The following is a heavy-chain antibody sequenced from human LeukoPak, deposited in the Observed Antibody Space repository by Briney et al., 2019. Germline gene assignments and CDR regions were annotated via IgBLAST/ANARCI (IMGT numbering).Heavy chain of an antibody. Sequence: SQTLSLTCTVSGGSISSGGYYWSWIRQPPGKGLEWIGYIYYSGSTYYNPSLKSRVTISVDTSKNQFSLKLSSVTAADTAVYYCAREGQPLPYYDSSGSYFDYWGQGTLVTVSS. D-gene: IGHD3-22*01. CDR1: GGSISSGGYY. V-gene: IGHV4-31*03. J-gene: IGHJ4*02. CDR3: AREGQPLPYYDSSGSYFDY. CDR2: IYYSGST.